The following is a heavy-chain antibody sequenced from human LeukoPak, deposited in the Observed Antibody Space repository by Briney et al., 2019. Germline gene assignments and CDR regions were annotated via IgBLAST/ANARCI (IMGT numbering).Heavy chain of an antibody. Sequence: SETLSLTCAVYGGSLSGYYWSWIRQPPGKGLEWIGEINHSGSTNYNPSLKSRVTISVDTSKNQFSLKLSSVTAADTAVYYCARGPLGYCSSTSCLRFDPWGQGTLVTVSS. V-gene: IGHV4-34*01. CDR3: ARGPLGYCSSTSCLRFDP. D-gene: IGHD2-2*01. CDR2: INHSGST. J-gene: IGHJ5*02. CDR1: GGSLSGYY.